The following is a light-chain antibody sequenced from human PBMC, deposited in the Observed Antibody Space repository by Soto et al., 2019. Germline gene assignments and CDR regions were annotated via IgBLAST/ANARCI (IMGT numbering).Light chain of an antibody. CDR2: AAS. CDR1: QSVSSN. V-gene: IGKV3-20*01. J-gene: IGKJ5*01. CDR3: QQYVRSPRT. Sequence: EIAMTQSPATLSLSPGERGTLSCRASQSVSSNLAWYQQKPGQAPRLLIYAASARATGIPARFSGSGSETDFTLTISRLEPEDFAVYYCQQYVRSPRTFGQGTRLEIK.